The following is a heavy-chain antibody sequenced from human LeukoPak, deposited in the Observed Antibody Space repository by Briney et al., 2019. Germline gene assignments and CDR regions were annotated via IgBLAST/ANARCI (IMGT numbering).Heavy chain of an antibody. CDR3: AKLPNRSTTCPGGDCYYMDV. CDR2: IYYSGRT. CDR1: GGSISSSSYF. V-gene: IGHV4-39*01. D-gene: IGHD2-2*01. Sequence: SETLSLTCTVSGGSISSSSYFWGWIRQPPGKGLEWIGSIYYSGRTYYNLSLKSRVTISVDTSKNQFFLKPSSVTAADTAVYYCAKLPNRSTTCPGGDCYYMDVWGKGTTVTVSS. J-gene: IGHJ6*03.